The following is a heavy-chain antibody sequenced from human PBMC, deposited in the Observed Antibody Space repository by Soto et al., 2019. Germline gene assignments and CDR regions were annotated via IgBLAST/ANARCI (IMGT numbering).Heavy chain of an antibody. D-gene: IGHD4-4*01. J-gene: IGHJ4*02. CDR1: GFTFNAYA. Sequence: EVQLLESGGGLVQPGGSLRLSCAASGFTFNAYAMTWVRQAPGKGLEWVSAIGGSGGNRYYADSVRGRFTSSRHNSKYTVYLQMNSLRVEDTAVYYCARVASDYINSVDNWGQGILVTVSS. V-gene: IGHV3-23*01. CDR2: IGGSGGNR. CDR3: ARVASDYINSVDN.